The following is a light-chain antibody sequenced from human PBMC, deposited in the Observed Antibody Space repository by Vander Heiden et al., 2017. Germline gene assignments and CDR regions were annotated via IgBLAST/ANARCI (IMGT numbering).Light chain of an antibody. CDR1: QSIDTY. CDR2: AAS. Sequence: DIQMTQSPSSLSASVEDRVTITCRASQSIDTYLNWYQQIPGKAPKVLIYAASILQSEIPSRFSGSGSGTVFTLTISSLQPEDFGVYYCQQSYRIPFTFGPGTKVDIK. V-gene: IGKV1-39*01. CDR3: QQSYRIPFT. J-gene: IGKJ3*01.